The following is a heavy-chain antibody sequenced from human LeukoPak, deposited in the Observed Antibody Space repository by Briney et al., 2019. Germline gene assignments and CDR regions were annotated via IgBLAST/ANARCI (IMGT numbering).Heavy chain of an antibody. Sequence: GGSLRPSCAASGFTFSSYAMSWVRQAPGKGLEWVSAISGSGGSTYYADSVKGRFTISRDNSKNTLYLQMNSLRAEDTAVYYCAKTLYDSSGYWYFDYWGQGTLVTVSS. V-gene: IGHV3-23*01. J-gene: IGHJ4*02. CDR2: ISGSGGST. D-gene: IGHD3-22*01. CDR1: GFTFSSYA. CDR3: AKTLYDSSGYWYFDY.